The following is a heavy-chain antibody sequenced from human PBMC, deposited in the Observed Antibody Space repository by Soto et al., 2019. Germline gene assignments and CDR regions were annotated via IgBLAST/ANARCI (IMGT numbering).Heavy chain of an antibody. Sequence: GSLEPSRSTPGFSFTNFANGWVRQGPGKGLEWVAGIGASGDITWYADSVKGRLSISRDNSKNTLYLQLNSLRFEDTAVYYCAKDDFTDRGDDYFDYWGPGTLVTVS. CDR3: AKDDFTDRGDDYFDY. CDR2: IGASGDIT. CDR1: GFSFTNFA. D-gene: IGHD2-21*02. V-gene: IGHV3-23*01. J-gene: IGHJ4*02.